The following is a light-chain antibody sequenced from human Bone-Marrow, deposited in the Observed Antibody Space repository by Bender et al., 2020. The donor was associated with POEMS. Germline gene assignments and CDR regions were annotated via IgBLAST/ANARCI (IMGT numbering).Light chain of an antibody. J-gene: IGLJ2*01. V-gene: IGLV2-14*03. CDR3: AAYTGTTVV. CDR2: TVD. CDR1: FSELGGYQS. Sequence: QSALTQPASVSGSPGQSITIACTGPFSELGGYQSVFWYQQLSGQAPKLIIYTVDRRPSGVSYRFSGSKSGATASLSISGLQAEDEADYYCAAYTGTTVVFGGGTKLTVL.